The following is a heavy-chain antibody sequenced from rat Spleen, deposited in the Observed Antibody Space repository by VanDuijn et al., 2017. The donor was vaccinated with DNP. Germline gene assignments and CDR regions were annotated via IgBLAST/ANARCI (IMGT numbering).Heavy chain of an antibody. CDR3: VSGNFDY. J-gene: IGHJ2*01. CDR2: ISPSGGST. V-gene: IGHV5-19*01. D-gene: IGHD1-1*01. CDR1: GFTFSNYG. Sequence: EVQLVESGGGLVQPGRSLKLSCAASGFTFSNYGMHWIRQAPTKGLEWVASISPSGGSTYYRDSVKGRFTISRDNAKSTLFLQMDSLRSEDTATYYCVSGNFDYWGQGVMVTVSS.